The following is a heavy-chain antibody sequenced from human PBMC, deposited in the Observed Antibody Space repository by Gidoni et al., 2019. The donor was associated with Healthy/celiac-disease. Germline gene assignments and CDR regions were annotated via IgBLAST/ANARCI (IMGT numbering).Heavy chain of an antibody. CDR3: ARERSLIPNPANWDY. J-gene: IGHJ4*02. CDR1: GGTFSSYT. D-gene: IGHD1-1*01. Sequence: QVQLVQSGAAVKKPGSSVKVSCKASGGTFSSYTISWVRQAPGQGLEWMGRIIPILGIANYAQKFQGRVTITADKSTSTAYMELSSLRSEDTAVYYCARERSLIPNPANWDYWGQGTLVTVSS. V-gene: IGHV1-69*08. CDR2: IIPILGIA.